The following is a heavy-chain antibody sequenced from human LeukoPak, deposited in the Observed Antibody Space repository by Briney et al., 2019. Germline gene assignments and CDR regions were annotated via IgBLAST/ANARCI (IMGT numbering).Heavy chain of an antibody. CDR3: ARVKAVLRYFDWSTPGGWFDP. D-gene: IGHD3-9*01. CDR1: GYTFTSYG. CDR2: ISAYNGNT. V-gene: IGHV1-18*03. Sequence: VASVKVSCKASGYTFTSYGISWVRQAPGQGLEWMGWISAYNGNTNYAQKLQGRVTMTTDTSTSTAYMELRSLRSDDMAVYYCARVKAVLRYFDWSTPGGWFDPWGQGTLVTVSS. J-gene: IGHJ5*02.